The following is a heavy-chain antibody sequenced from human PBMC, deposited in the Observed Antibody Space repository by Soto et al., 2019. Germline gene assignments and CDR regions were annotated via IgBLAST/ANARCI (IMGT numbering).Heavy chain of an antibody. Sequence: QVQLQKWGAGLLKPSEALSLTCAVYGGSFSGYYWSWIRQPPGKGLEWIGEIKHGGSTNYNPSLKSRVTISVDTPKNQFSLKLSSVTAADTAVYYCARGRGVQLWLSPLGDYYDYWGQGTLVTVSS. J-gene: IGHJ4*02. CDR2: IKHGGST. CDR1: GGSFSGYY. V-gene: IGHV4-34*01. CDR3: ARGRGVQLWLSPLGDYYDY. D-gene: IGHD5-18*01.